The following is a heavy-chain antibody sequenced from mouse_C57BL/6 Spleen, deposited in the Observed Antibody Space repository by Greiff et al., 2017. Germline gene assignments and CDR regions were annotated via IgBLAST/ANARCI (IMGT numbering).Heavy chain of an antibody. J-gene: IGHJ2*01. D-gene: IGHD1-1*01. Sequence: QVQLQQPGAELVKPGASVKLSCKASGYTFTSYWMQWVKQRPGQGLEWIGEIDPSDSNTNYNQKFKGKATFTVDTSSSTAYLQLSSLTSEDSAVYYSARTVVATGYFDYWGQGTTLTVSS. CDR3: ARTVVATGYFDY. CDR2: IDPSDSNT. V-gene: IGHV1-50*01. CDR1: GYTFTSYW.